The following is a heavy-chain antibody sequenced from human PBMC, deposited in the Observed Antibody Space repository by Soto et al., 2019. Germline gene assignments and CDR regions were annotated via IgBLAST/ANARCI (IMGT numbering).Heavy chain of an antibody. Sequence: SLKISCKGSVYSFTSYWISCVRQMPGKGLEWMGRIDPSDSYTNYSPSFQGHVTISADKSISTAYLQWSSLKASDTAMYYCARNDVRSMDVCGQGTTVTFSS. CDR2: IDPSDSYT. J-gene: IGHJ6*02. CDR1: VYSFTSYW. D-gene: IGHD3-16*01. V-gene: IGHV5-10-1*01. CDR3: ARNDVRSMDV.